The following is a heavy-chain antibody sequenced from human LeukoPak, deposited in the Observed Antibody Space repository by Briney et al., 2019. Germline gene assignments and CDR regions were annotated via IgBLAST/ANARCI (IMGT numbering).Heavy chain of an antibody. J-gene: IGHJ6*04. D-gene: IGHD3/OR15-3a*01. Sequence: PGGSLRLSCAASGFTFIDYWMHWVRQAPAKGLVWVSHINNDGNNSTYADSVKGRFTISRDNAKKTVYLQMNSLRAEDTAVYFCVRGADWTGNMTPSVDVWGKGTTVTVSS. CDR3: VRGADWTGNMTPSVDV. V-gene: IGHV3-74*01. CDR1: GFTFIDYW. CDR2: INNDGNNS.